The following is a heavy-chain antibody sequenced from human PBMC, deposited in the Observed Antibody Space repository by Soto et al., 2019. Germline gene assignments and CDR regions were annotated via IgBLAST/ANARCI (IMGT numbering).Heavy chain of an antibody. CDR1: GFSRSTSGMG. J-gene: IGHJ4*02. Sequence: SGPTLVNPTPSLTLTCTFSGFSRSTSGMGVGWIRQPPGKALEWLAGIDWDDDKFYSTYLQARLTITTDTSKNPVVLTMTNMDSVDTATYYCARETLYSNRFDYWGQGTLVTVSS. CDR2: IDWDDDK. V-gene: IGHV2-70*04. CDR3: ARETLYSNRFDY. D-gene: IGHD4-4*01.